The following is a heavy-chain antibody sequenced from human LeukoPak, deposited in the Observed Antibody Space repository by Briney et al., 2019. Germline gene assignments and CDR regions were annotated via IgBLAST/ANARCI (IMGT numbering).Heavy chain of an antibody. CDR2: IYYSGST. CDR3: ARTNYGFDP. CDR1: GFTFSDYY. D-gene: IGHD3-16*01. V-gene: IGHV4-38-2*01. J-gene: IGHJ5*02. Sequence: GSLRLSCAASGFTFSDYYMSWIRQPPGKGLEWIGSIYYSGSTYYNPSLKSRVTISVDTSKNQFSLKLSSVTAADTAVYYCARTNYGFDPWGQGTLVTVSS.